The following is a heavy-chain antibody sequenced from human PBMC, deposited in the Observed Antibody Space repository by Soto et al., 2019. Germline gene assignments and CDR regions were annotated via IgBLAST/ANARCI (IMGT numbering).Heavy chain of an antibody. CDR1: GDSISNSRW. D-gene: IGHD6-19*01. CDR2: IFHSGDT. V-gene: IGHV4-4*02. Sequence: QVQLQEPGPGLVKPSGTLSLTCAVSGDSISNSRWWTWVRQPPGKGLEWIGDIFHSGDTNYNPSLKSRVFISVDKSQNQFSLKVSSVTAADTAVYYCAYSTGWYRHDVWGQGTLVTVSS. J-gene: IGHJ3*01. CDR3: AYSTGWYRHDV.